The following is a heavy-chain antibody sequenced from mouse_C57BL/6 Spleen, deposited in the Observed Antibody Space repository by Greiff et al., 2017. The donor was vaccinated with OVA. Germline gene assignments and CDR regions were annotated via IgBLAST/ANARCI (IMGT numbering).Heavy chain of an antibody. J-gene: IGHJ4*01. Sequence: QVQLQQPGAELVKPGASVKLSCKASGYTFTTYWMHWVKQRPGRGLEWIGTIDPNSGGTKYNEKFKGKATLTVDKSSSTAYLQLSSLTSEHSAGFYCSSDYYYGSGYRYYIDYWGQGTTVTVSS. V-gene: IGHV1-72*01. CDR2: IDPNSGGT. CDR1: GYTFTTYW. D-gene: IGHD1-1*01. CDR3: SSDYYYGSGYRYYIDY.